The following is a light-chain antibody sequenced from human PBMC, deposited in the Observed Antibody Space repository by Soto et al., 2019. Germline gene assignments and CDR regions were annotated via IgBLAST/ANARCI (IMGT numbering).Light chain of an antibody. CDR1: SSDVGGYNY. CDR3: SSYTSSSTGV. CDR2: EVS. J-gene: IGLJ3*02. Sequence: QSVLTQPASVSGSPGQSITISCTGTSSDVGGYNYVSWYQHHPGRAPKLMIYEVSNRPSGVSNRFSGSKSGNTASLTISGLQAEDEADYYCSSYTSSSTGVFGGGTKLTVL. V-gene: IGLV2-14*01.